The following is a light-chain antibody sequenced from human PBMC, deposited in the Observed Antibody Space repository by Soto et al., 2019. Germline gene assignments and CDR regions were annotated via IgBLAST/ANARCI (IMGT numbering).Light chain of an antibody. V-gene: IGKV3-11*01. CDR2: DAS. CDR1: QSVITY. J-gene: IGKJ4*01. CDR3: QQRYNWPSLT. Sequence: EIVLTQSPATLSLSPGERATLSCRASQSVITYLAWYQEKPGQAPRLLIYDASNRATGIPARFSGSGSGTDFTPIISSLEPEDVAVYYCQQRYNWPSLTFGGGTKVEIK.